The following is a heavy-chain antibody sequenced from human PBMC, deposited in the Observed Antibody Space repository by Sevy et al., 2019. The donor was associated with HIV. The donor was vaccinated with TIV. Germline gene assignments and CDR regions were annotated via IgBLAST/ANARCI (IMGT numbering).Heavy chain of an antibody. Sequence: ASVKVSCKTSGYAFTGYWIHWVRQAPGQGLEWMGRINPISGGTDDSHKFQGRVIMTRDTSISTAYLEVRRLTSDDTAVYYCARAQTDFRMGGMDVRGQGTTVTVSS. J-gene: IGHJ6*02. CDR3: ARAQTDFRMGGMDV. D-gene: IGHD3-3*01. CDR2: INPISGGT. CDR1: GYAFTGYW. V-gene: IGHV1-2*06.